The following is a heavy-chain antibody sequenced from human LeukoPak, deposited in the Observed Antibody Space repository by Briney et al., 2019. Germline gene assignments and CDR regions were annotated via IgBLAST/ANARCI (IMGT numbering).Heavy chain of an antibody. CDR3: ASYYYDSSGSPNPFDY. V-gene: IGHV4-39*01. CDR2: IYYSGST. CDR1: GGSISSSSYY. D-gene: IGHD3-22*01. Sequence: SETLSLTCTVSGGSISSSSYYWGWIRQPPGKGLEWIGSIYYSGSTYYNPSLKSRVTISVDTSKNQFSLKLSSVTAADTAVYYCASYYYDSSGSPNPFDYWGQGTLVTVSS. J-gene: IGHJ4*02.